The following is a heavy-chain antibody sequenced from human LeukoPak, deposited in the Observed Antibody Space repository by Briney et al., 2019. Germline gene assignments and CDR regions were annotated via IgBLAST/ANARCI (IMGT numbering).Heavy chain of an antibody. V-gene: IGHV1-18*01. CDR3: ARGPIIDIAIVPAADEYYYMDV. J-gene: IGHJ6*03. Sequence: SVKVSCKASVYTFTNYGISRVRQDPGEGLEWIGWISGYNANTNYVQKFPGRVTMTKGTSTHTAYMELRSLRSDDTAVYYCARGPIIDIAIVPAADEYYYMDVWGKGTTVTVSS. CDR1: VYTFTNYG. CDR2: ISGYNANT. D-gene: IGHD2-2*01.